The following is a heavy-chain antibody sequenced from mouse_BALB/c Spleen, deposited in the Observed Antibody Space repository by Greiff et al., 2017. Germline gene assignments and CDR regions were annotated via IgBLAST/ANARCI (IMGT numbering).Heavy chain of an antibody. Sequence: EVHLVESGGGLVKPGGSLKLSCAASGFTFSDYYMYWVRQTPEKRLEWVATISDGGSYTYYPDSVKGRFTISRDNAKNNLYLQMSSLKSEDTAMYYCAREGLLRAMDYWGQGTSVTVSS. CDR2: ISDGGSYT. D-gene: IGHD2-3*01. J-gene: IGHJ4*01. CDR3: AREGLLRAMDY. V-gene: IGHV5-4*02. CDR1: GFTFSDYY.